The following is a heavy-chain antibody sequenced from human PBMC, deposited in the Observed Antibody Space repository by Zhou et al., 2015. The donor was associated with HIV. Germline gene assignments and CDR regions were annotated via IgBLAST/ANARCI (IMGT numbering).Heavy chain of an antibody. CDR1: GFTFSSYS. CDR3: ARVEGYYDLSHAFDI. D-gene: IGHD3-22*01. CDR2: ISDSSSYI. Sequence: EVQLVESGGGLVKPGGSLRLSCVGSGFTFSSYSMNWVRQAPGKGLEWVSCISDSSSYIYYADSVKGRFTISRDNTKNSLYLQMNSLRAEDTAIYYCARVEGYYDLSHAFDIWGQGTMVTVSA. V-gene: IGHV3-21*02. J-gene: IGHJ3*02.